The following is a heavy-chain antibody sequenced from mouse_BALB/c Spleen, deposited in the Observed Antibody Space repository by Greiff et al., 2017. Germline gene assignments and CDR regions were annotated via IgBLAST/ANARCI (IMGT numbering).Heavy chain of an antibody. CDR3: TRNDGYYFDY. D-gene: IGHD2-3*01. CDR1: GFTFSNYW. V-gene: IGHV6-6*02. CDR2: IRLKSNNYAT. Sequence: EVKLEESGGGLVQPGGSMKLSCVASGFTFSNYWMNWVRQSPEKGLEWVAEIRLKSNNYATHYAESVKGRFTISRDDSKSSVYLQMNNLRAEDTGIYYCTRNDGYYFDYWGQGTTLTVSS. J-gene: IGHJ2*01.